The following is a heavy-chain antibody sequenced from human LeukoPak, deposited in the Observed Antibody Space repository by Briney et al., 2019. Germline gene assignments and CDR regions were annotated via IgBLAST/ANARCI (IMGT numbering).Heavy chain of an antibody. Sequence: SETLSLTCTVSGGSISSYYWSWIRRPAGKGLEWIGRIYSSGITNYNPSLKSRVTMSVDTSKNQFSLTLTSVTAADTAVYYCARRDSSGWYFDYWGQGILVTVSS. CDR2: IYSSGIT. D-gene: IGHD6-19*01. V-gene: IGHV4-4*07. CDR3: ARRDSSGWYFDY. J-gene: IGHJ4*02. CDR1: GGSISSYY.